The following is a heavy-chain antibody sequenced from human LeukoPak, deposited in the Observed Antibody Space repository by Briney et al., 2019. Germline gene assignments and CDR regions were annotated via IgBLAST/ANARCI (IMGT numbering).Heavy chain of an antibody. CDR1: GFSFSSYW. Sequence: PGGSLRLSCAASGFSFSSYWMHWVRQAPGKGLEWVSVIYSGGSTYYADSVKGRFTISRDNSKNTLYLQMNSLRAEDTAVYYCARSGTRYYGMDVWGQGTTVTVSS. V-gene: IGHV3-66*01. D-gene: IGHD6-13*01. CDR2: IYSGGST. CDR3: ARSGTRYYGMDV. J-gene: IGHJ6*02.